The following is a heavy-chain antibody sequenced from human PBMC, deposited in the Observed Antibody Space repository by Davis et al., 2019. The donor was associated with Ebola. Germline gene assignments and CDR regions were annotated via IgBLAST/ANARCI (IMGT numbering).Heavy chain of an antibody. CDR1: GFTFSSYS. V-gene: IGHV3-23*01. Sequence: GESLKISCAASGFTFSSYSMNWVRQAPGKGLEWVSAISGSGGNTYYADSVKGRFTISRDNSKNTLFLQMNSLRAEDTAVYYCAKGDCSGGICYPDYWGQGTLVTVSS. CDR3: AKGDCSGGICYPDY. J-gene: IGHJ4*02. D-gene: IGHD2-15*01. CDR2: ISGSGGNT.